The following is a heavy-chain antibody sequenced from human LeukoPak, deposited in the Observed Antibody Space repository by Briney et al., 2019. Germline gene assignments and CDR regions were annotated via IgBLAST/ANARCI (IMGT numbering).Heavy chain of an antibody. CDR1: GYTFTGYY. CDR3: ARANPPHGAFDY. D-gene: IGHD4/OR15-4a*01. CDR2: INPNSGGT. J-gene: IGHJ4*02. Sequence: ASVKVSCKASGYTFTGYYMHWVRQAPGQGLEWMGWINPNSGGTNYAQKFQGRVTMTRDTSISTAYMELSRLRSDDTAVYYCARANPPHGAFDYWGQGTLVTVSS. V-gene: IGHV1-2*02.